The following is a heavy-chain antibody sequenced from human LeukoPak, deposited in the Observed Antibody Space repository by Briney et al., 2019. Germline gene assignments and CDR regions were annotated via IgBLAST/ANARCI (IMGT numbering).Heavy chain of an antibody. Sequence: GASVKVSCKASEFTFTNYYMHWVRQAPGQGLEWMGAINPSGGSTDYAQKFQGRVTMTRDTSTGTVYMELSSLRSEDTAVYYCARASLYDTSAYYSSNWFDPWGPGTLVTVSS. CDR2: INPSGGST. D-gene: IGHD3-22*01. J-gene: IGHJ5*02. CDR1: EFTFTNYY. CDR3: ARASLYDTSAYYSSNWFDP. V-gene: IGHV1-46*01.